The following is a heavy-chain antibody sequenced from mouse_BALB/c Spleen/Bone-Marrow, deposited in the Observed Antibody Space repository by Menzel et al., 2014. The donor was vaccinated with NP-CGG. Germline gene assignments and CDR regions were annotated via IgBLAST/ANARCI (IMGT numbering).Heavy chain of an antibody. J-gene: IGHJ2*01. CDR1: GFAFSDYD. CDR3: ARRRGYDYAFDY. CDR2: IRSGGSYT. V-gene: IGHV5-9*02. D-gene: IGHD2-4*01. Sequence: EVKVVESGGGSVKPGGSLKLSCAASGFAFSDYDMSWVRQNPEKRLEWVATIRSGGSYTSYPDNMKGRFTISRDNARNTLYLQMSSPRSEDTALYYCARRRGYDYAFDYWGQGTTLTVSS.